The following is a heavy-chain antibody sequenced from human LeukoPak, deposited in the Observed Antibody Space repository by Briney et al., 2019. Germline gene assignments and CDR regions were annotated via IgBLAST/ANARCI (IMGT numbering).Heavy chain of an antibody. CDR2: ISSSSSYI. CDR3: ARDSGSYSC. D-gene: IGHD1-26*01. V-gene: IGHV3-21*01. CDR1: GFTFSAYS. J-gene: IGHJ4*02. Sequence: RGSLRLSCAASGFTFSAYSMNWVRQAPGKGLEWVSSISSSSSYINYADSVKGRFTISRDNAKNSLYLQMNSLRAEDMAVYYCARDSGSYSCWGQGTLVTVSS.